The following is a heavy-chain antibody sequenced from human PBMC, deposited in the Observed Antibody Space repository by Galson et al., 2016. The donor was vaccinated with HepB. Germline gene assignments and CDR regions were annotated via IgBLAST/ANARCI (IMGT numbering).Heavy chain of an antibody. D-gene: IGHD2-8*01. V-gene: IGHV3-11*01. CDR1: GFTFSTYF. J-gene: IGHJ5*01. Sequence: SLRLSCAASGFTFSTYFMSWLRQAPGKGLEWISYISGSGSTIYYADSVKGRFTISRDNAKNSLYLEMNSLRAEDTAVYYCATQWDSWGQGTLVTVSS. CDR2: ISGSGSTI. CDR3: ATQWDS.